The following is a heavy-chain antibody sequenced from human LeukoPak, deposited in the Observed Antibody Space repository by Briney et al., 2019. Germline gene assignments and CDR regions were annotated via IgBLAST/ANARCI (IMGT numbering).Heavy chain of an antibody. J-gene: IGHJ4*01. CDR2: IYPGDSDT. V-gene: IGHV5-51*01. D-gene: IGHD3-22*01. Sequence: GESLKISCKGSGYSLNSYCIGWVRQMPGKGLEWMGIIYPGDSDTRYSPSFQGQVTISADKSISTAYLQWSSLKASDTAMYYCARRRDDSSGYFYDYWGHGTLVTVSS. CDR1: GYSLNSYC. CDR3: ARRRDDSSGYFYDY.